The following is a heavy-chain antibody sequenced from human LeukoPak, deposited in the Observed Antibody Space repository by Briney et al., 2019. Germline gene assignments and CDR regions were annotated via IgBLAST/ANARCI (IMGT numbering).Heavy chain of an antibody. Sequence: SETLSLTCAVSGGSISSGGYSWSWILQPPGKGLEWIGYIYHSGSTYYNPSLKSRVTISVDRSKDQFSLKLSSVTAADTAVYYCARGGYYDSSGYYFDYWGQGTLVTVSS. J-gene: IGHJ4*02. D-gene: IGHD3-22*01. V-gene: IGHV4-30-2*01. CDR1: GGSISSGGYS. CDR2: IYHSGST. CDR3: ARGGYYDSSGYYFDY.